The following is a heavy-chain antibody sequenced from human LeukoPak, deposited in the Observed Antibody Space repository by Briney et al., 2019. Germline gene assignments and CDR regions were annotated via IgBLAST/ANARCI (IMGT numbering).Heavy chain of an antibody. D-gene: IGHD3-16*01. CDR2: LKADGSEK. J-gene: IGHJ4*02. CDR1: GVTFNSYW. Sequence: GGSLRLSCAASGVTFNSYWMTWVRQAPGKGLEWVANLKADGSEKYYVASVKGRFTISRDNAKNSLYLQMNSLRAEDTAVYYCARGGSLHFDFWGQETLVTVS. V-gene: IGHV3-7*05. CDR3: ARGGSLHFDF.